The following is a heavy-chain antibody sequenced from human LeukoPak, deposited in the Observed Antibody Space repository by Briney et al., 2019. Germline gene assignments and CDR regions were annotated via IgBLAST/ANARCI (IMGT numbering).Heavy chain of an antibody. CDR1: GGSFSGYY. Sequence: KPSETLSLTCAVYGGSFSGYYWSWIRQPPGKGLEWIGEINHSGSTNYNPSLKSRVTISVDTSKNQFSLKLSSVTAADTAVYYCARRSSGWYYYYYYMDVWGKGTTVTISS. CDR3: ARRSSGWYYYYYYMDV. J-gene: IGHJ6*03. V-gene: IGHV4-34*01. CDR2: INHSGST. D-gene: IGHD6-19*01.